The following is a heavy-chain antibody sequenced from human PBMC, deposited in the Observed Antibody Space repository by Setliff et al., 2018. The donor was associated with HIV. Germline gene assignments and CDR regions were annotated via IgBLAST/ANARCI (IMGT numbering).Heavy chain of an antibody. CDR1: GYTFTTFG. D-gene: IGHD6-19*01. CDR2: VSTSNDNT. CDR3: ARVRQGPGDWYGLLDS. V-gene: IGHV1-18*01. Sequence: ASVKVSCKPSGYTFTTFGIVWVRQAPGQGLEWMGWVSTSNDNTYYIPKLRDRVTMTTDTSTTSSSMELRGLRSDDTAVYYCARVRQGPGDWYGLLDSWGQGSLVTVSS. J-gene: IGHJ4*02.